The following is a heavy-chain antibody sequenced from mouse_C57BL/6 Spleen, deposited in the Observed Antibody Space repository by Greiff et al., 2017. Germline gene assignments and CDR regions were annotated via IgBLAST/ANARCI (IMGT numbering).Heavy chain of an antibody. Sequence: VKLQQPGAELVKPGASVKLSCKASGYTFTSYWMHWVKQRPGRGLEWIGRIDPNSGGTKYNEKFKGKATVTVDKPSSTAYMQLSSLTSEDSAVYDCASYYYGSSYFDYWGQGTTLTVSS. CDR3: ASYYYGSSYFDY. D-gene: IGHD1-1*01. J-gene: IGHJ2*01. CDR1: GYTFTSYW. V-gene: IGHV1-72*01. CDR2: IDPNSGGT.